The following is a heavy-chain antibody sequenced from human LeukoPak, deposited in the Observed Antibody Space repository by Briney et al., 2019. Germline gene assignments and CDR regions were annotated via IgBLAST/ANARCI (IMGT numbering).Heavy chain of an antibody. CDR2: IYYSGST. Sequence: SETLSLTCTVSGGSISSSSYYWGWIRRPPGKGLEWIGSIYYSGSTYYNPSLKSRTTVSVDTSKNQFSLKLSSVTAADTAVYYCARSTGYSTGCYDYWGQGTLVTVSS. V-gene: IGHV4-39*01. D-gene: IGHD6-19*01. CDR1: GGSISSSSYY. J-gene: IGHJ4*02. CDR3: ARSTGYSTGCYDY.